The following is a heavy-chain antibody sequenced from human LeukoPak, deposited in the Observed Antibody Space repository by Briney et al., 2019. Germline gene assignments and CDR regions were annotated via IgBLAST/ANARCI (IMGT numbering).Heavy chain of an antibody. J-gene: IGHJ4*02. CDR1: GGSITSSSYY. CDR3: VNSANYGDNSGYFDY. Sequence: SETLSLTCTVSGGSITSSSYYWGWIRQPPGKGLEWIGSIYYSGSTYYNPSLKSRVTISVDTSKNQFSLRLSSVTAADTAVYYCVNSANYGDNSGYFDYWGQGTLVTVSS. D-gene: IGHD4-23*01. CDR2: IYYSGST. V-gene: IGHV4-39*01.